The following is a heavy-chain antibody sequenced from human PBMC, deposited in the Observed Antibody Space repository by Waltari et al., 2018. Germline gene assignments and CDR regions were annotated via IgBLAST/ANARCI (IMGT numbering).Heavy chain of an antibody. CDR1: GCSMGTSA. D-gene: IGHD6-19*01. CDR2: ITRQATT. Sequence: LESGGGLAQPGGSLRLSCAASGCSMGTSAMSWVRQAPGKGLEWVSSITRQATTYYAVSVRGRFVISRDDSDNKVHLQMNGLNADDTATYYCAKDHPSDGWPAFDSWGQGTQVIVSS. V-gene: IGHV3-23*01. CDR3: AKDHPSDGWPAFDS. J-gene: IGHJ4*02.